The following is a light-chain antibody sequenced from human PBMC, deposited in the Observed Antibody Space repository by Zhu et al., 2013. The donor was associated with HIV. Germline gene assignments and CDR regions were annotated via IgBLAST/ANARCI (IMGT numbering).Light chain of an antibody. CDR2: DAS. Sequence: VLTQTPATVSLSPGERVTLSCRASQSIGSDLAWYQQKPGQVPRLLISDASNRATGIPGRFSGGGSGTDFSLTVSSLEPGDFAIYYCQYRGEYITFGQGTRLDIK. J-gene: IGKJ5*01. V-gene: IGKV3-11*01. CDR3: QYRGEYIT. CDR1: QSIGSD.